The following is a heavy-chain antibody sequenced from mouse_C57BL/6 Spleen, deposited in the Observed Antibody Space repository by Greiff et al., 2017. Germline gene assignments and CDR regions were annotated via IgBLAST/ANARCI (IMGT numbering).Heavy chain of an antibody. Sequence: QVQLQQPGAELVRPGTSVKLSCKASGYTFTSYWMHWVKQRPGQGLEWIGVIDPSDSYTNYTQKFKGKATLTVDTSSSTAYMQLSSLTSEDSAVYYCAKGEYFDYWGQGTTLTVSS. J-gene: IGHJ2*01. D-gene: IGHD3-3*01. CDR1: GYTFTSYW. CDR3: AKGEYFDY. V-gene: IGHV1-59*01. CDR2: IDPSDSYT.